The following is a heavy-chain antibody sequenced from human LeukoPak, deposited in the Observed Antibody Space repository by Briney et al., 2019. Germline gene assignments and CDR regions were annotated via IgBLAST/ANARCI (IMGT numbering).Heavy chain of an antibody. CDR2: IKQDGSER. Sequence: GGSLRLSCAASGFTFSTYWMTWVRQAPGKGLEWVANIKQDGSERNYVDSVKGRFTISRDNAKNTLYLQMNSLRAEDTAVYYCARDEYQPYYFDYWGQGTLVTVSS. CDR3: ARDEYQPYYFDY. J-gene: IGHJ4*02. D-gene: IGHD2-2*01. V-gene: IGHV3-7*01. CDR1: GFTFSTYW.